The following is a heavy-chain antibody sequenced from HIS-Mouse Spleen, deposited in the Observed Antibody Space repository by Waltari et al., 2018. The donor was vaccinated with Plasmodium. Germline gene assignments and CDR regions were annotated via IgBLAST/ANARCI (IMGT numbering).Heavy chain of an antibody. J-gene: IGHJ2*01. CDR2: IKQDGSEK. D-gene: IGHD6-13*01. CDR3: ASSWYWYFDL. Sequence: EVQLVESGGGLVQPGGTLSPSCAASGFTFGSYWMRWVRQAPGKGLEWVANIKQDGSEKYYVDSVKGRFTISRDNAKNSLYLQMNSLRAEDTAVYYCASSWYWYFDLWGRGTLVTVSS. CDR1: GFTFGSYW. V-gene: IGHV3-7*01.